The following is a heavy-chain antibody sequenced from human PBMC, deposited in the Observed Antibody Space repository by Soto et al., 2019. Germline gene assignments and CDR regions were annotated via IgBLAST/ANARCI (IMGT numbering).Heavy chain of an antibody. D-gene: IGHD3-9*01. Sequence: GGSLRLSCAASGFTVSSNYMSWVRQAPRKGLEWVSVIYSGGSTYYADSVKGRFTISRDNSKNTLYLQMNSLRAEDTAVYYCARDQGFDILTGSRPFYYMDVWGKGTTVTVSS. CDR1: GFTVSSNY. CDR2: IYSGGST. CDR3: ARDQGFDILTGSRPFYYMDV. V-gene: IGHV3-66*01. J-gene: IGHJ6*03.